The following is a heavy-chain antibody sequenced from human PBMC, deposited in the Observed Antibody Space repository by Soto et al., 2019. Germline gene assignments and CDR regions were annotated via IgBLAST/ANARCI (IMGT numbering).Heavy chain of an antibody. Sequence: SETLSLTCTVAGGSVSSGSYYWSWIRQSPGKGLEWIGYVYYSGATNYNPSLKSRATLSVDTSKNQFSLKLSSVTAADTAVYYCARRDGSSWYGIDYWGQGTLVTVSS. CDR1: GGSVSSGSYY. D-gene: IGHD6-13*01. V-gene: IGHV4-61*01. J-gene: IGHJ4*02. CDR2: VYYSGAT. CDR3: ARRDGSSWYGIDY.